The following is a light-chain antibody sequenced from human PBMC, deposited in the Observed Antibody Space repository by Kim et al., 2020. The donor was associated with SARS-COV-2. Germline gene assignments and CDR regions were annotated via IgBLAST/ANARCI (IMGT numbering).Light chain of an antibody. V-gene: IGKV3-11*01. Sequence: ETVLTQSPATLSLSPGERATLSCRASQSVSSSLAWYQQEPGQAPRLLIYDASNRATGIPARFSGSGSGTDFTLTISSLEPEDFAVYYCKPRGNFGGGTKVDIK. CDR1: QSVSSS. CDR3: KPRGN. CDR2: DAS. J-gene: IGKJ4*01.